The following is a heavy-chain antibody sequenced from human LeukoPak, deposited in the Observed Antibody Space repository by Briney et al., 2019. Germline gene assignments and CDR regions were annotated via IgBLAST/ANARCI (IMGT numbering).Heavy chain of an antibody. CDR2: IGGGGSPT. CDR3: ATSRTFDY. D-gene: IGHD1-1*01. J-gene: IGHJ4*02. Sequence: GGSLRLSCEASGFTFSSYAMTWVRQAPGKGLEWVSVIGGGGSPTYYADSVKGRFTISRDNAKNTVYLQMNSLRAEDTAVYYCATSRTFDYWGQGTLSPSPQ. CDR1: GFTFSSYA. V-gene: IGHV3-23*01.